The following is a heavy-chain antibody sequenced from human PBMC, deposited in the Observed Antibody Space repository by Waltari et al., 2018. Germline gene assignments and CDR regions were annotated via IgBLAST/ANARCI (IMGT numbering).Heavy chain of an antibody. CDR2: ISGSGGST. V-gene: IGHV3-23*01. CDR1: GFTFSSYA. J-gene: IGHJ4*02. D-gene: IGHD6-19*01. Sequence: EVQLLESGGGLVQPGGSLRLSCAASGFTFSSYAMSWVGQAPGKGLGWVSAISGSGGSTYYADSVKGRFTISRDNSKNTLYLQMNSQRAEDTAVYYCANRRSGLDYWGQGTLVTVSS. CDR3: ANRRSGLDY.